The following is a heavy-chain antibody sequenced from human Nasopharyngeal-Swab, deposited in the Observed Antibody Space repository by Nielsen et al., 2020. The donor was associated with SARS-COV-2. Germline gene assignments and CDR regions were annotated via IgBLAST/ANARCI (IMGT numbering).Heavy chain of an antibody. V-gene: IGHV4-30-4*01. CDR1: GVSISSGDYY. J-gene: IGHJ6*03. Sequence: LRLSCTVSGVSISSGDYYWSWIRQPPGKGLEWIGYIHYSGSTYYNPSLKSRVTISVDTSKNQFSLKLTSVTAADKAVYYCARGECSGGSCYRYYYYFYMDVWGKGTTVTVSS. D-gene: IGHD2-15*01. CDR2: IHYSGST. CDR3: ARGECSGGSCYRYYYYFYMDV.